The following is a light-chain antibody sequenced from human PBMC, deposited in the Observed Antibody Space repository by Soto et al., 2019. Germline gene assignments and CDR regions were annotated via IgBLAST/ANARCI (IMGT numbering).Light chain of an antibody. V-gene: IGKV1-5*01. Sequence: DIQMTQSPSTLSASVGDRVTITCRASQIISSWLAWYQQKPGKAPKLLIYDVSSLESGVPSRFSGSGSGTEFTLTISSLQPDDSATYYCQQDNTFWTFGQGTKVEIK. CDR1: QIISSW. CDR3: QQDNTFWT. J-gene: IGKJ1*01. CDR2: DVS.